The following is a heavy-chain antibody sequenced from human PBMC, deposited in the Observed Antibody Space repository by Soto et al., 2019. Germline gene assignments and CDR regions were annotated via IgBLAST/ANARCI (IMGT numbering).Heavy chain of an antibody. CDR3: ARTVARMNLDY. J-gene: IGHJ4*02. V-gene: IGHV2-26*01. D-gene: IGHD2-21*01. CDR2: IFSNDET. CDR1: GFSLSNARMG. Sequence: QVTLKESGPVLVKPTETLTLTCTVSGFSLSNARMGVSWIRQPPGKALEWLAHIFSNDETAYSTSLKTRFTISKDTSISHVVLTMGNMDPVDTATYYCARTVARMNLDYWGQGTLVIVSS.